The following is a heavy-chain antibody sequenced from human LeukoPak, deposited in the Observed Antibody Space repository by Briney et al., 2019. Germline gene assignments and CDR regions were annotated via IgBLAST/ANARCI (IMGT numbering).Heavy chain of an antibody. CDR3: ARDGGYAREVTGSLDY. CDR1: GFTFSSYA. V-gene: IGHV3-64*01. CDR2: LSSNGRST. J-gene: IGHJ4*02. Sequence: GGSLRLSCAASGFTFSSYAMHWVRQAPGKGLEYDSALSSNGRSTYYANSVKGRFTISRDNSKNTLYLQMGSLRAEDMAVYYCARDGGYAREVTGSLDYWGQGTLVTV. D-gene: IGHD5-12*01.